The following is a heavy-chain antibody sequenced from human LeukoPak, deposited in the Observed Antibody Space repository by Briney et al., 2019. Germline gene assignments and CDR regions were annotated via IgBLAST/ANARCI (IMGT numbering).Heavy chain of an antibody. Sequence: ASVKVYCKASGYTFTSYDINWVRQATGQGLEWMGWMNPNSGNTGYAQKFQGRVTMTRDTSISTAYMELSSLRSEDTAVYYCARGLRYPEYYFDYWGQGTLVTVSS. J-gene: IGHJ4*02. D-gene: IGHD3-9*01. CDR2: MNPNSGNT. CDR3: ARGLRYPEYYFDY. CDR1: GYTFTSYD. V-gene: IGHV1-8*01.